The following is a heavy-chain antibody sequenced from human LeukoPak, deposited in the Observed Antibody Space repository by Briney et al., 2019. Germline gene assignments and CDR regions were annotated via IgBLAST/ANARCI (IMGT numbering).Heavy chain of an antibody. CDR3: ARDGSLPDY. CDR1: GLTFSNYW. Sequence: GGSLRLSCAASGLTFSNYWMHWVRQTPGKGLVWVSRIVSDGSSTSYADSVKGRFTISRDNAKNTLYLQMNSLRAEDTAVYYCARDGSLPDYWGQGTLVTVSS. J-gene: IGHJ4*02. CDR2: IVSDGSST. V-gene: IGHV3-74*01.